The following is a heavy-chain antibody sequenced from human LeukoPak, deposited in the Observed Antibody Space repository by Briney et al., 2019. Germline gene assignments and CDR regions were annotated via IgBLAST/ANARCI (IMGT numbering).Heavy chain of an antibody. D-gene: IGHD3-10*01. CDR2: ISGSGGST. CDR3: AKDRFGELLHWFDP. J-gene: IGHJ5*02. Sequence: GGSLRLSCAASGFTLSIYAMSWVRQAPGKGLEWVSAISGSGGSTYYADSAKGRFTISRDNSKNTLYLQMNSLRAEDTAVYYCAKDRFGELLHWFDPWGQGTLVTVSS. V-gene: IGHV3-23*01. CDR1: GFTLSIYA.